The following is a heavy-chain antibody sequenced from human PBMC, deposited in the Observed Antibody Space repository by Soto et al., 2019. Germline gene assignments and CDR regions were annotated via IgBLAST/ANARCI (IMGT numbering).Heavy chain of an antibody. CDR1: GGSISSSSYY. D-gene: IGHD5-12*01. V-gene: IGHV4-39*01. Sequence: SETLSLTCTVSGGSISSSSYYWGWIRQPPGKGLEWIGGIYYSGSTYYNPSLKSRVTISVDTSKNQFSLKLSSVTAADTAVYYCARQTLDIVATNGWLCEFDYWGQGTLVTVSS. CDR2: IYYSGST. CDR3: ARQTLDIVATNGWLCEFDY. J-gene: IGHJ4*02.